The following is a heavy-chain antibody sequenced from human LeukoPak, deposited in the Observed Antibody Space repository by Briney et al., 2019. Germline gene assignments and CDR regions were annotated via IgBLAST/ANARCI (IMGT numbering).Heavy chain of an antibody. CDR1: GFTFGSYS. CDR2: ISSLSGTR. D-gene: IGHD6-19*01. Sequence: GGSLRLSCAASGFTFGSYSMNWVRQAPGKGLEWVSFISSLSGTREYADSVKGRFTISRDNAKNSLYLQMNSLRVEDTAVYYCASPRGYSSGWYGGAFDIWGQGTMVTVSS. J-gene: IGHJ3*02. CDR3: ASPRGYSSGWYGGAFDI. V-gene: IGHV3-48*01.